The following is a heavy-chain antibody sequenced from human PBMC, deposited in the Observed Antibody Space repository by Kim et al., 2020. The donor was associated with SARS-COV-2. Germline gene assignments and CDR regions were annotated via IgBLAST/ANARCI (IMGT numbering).Heavy chain of an antibody. V-gene: IGHV3-43*01. J-gene: IGHJ3*02. D-gene: IGHD2-2*01. Sequence: YYADSVKGRFTISRDNSKNSLYLQMNSLRTEDTALYYCAKDDQQTVAFDIWGQGTMVTVSS. CDR3: AKDDQQTVAFDI.